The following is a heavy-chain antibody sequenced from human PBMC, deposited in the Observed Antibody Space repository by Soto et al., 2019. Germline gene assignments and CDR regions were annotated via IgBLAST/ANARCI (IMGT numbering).Heavy chain of an antibody. D-gene: IGHD3-22*01. J-gene: IGHJ3*02. Sequence: GGSLRLSCAASGFTLSSYVMHWVRQAPGKGLEYVSGISSNGASTYYADSVKGRFTISRDNSKNTLYLQMGSLRAEDMAVYYCARSGHYSDTSGHPGAFDIWGQGAMVTVSS. CDR1: GFTLSSYV. CDR2: ISSNGAST. V-gene: IGHV3-64*02. CDR3: ARSGHYSDTSGHPGAFDI.